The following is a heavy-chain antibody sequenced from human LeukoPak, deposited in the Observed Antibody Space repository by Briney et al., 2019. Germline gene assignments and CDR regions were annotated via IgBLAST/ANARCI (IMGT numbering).Heavy chain of an antibody. CDR3: ARASSYGSMSYDFDY. D-gene: IGHD3-10*01. Sequence: GGSLRLSCAASGFTFNDYAMTWVRQAPGKGLEWFPGISASGGSTFYADSVKGRFTVSRDNSQNTLYVQMNSLRAADTAVYYCARASSYGSMSYDFDYWGQGTLVTVSS. CDR2: ISASGGST. V-gene: IGHV3-23*01. CDR1: GFTFNDYA. J-gene: IGHJ4*02.